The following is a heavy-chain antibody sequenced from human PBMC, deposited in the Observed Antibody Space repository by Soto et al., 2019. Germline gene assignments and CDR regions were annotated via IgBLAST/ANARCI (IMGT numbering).Heavy chain of an antibody. CDR1: GYSFTSYW. Sequence: PGESLKISCKGSGYSFTSYWISWVRQMPGKGLEWMGRIDPSDSYTNYSPSFQGHVTISADKSISTAYLQWSSLKASDTAMYYCARLYCSGGSCYSRMDLWGQGTTVTVSS. CDR3: ARLYCSGGSCYSRMDL. J-gene: IGHJ6*02. CDR2: IDPSDSYT. V-gene: IGHV5-10-1*01. D-gene: IGHD2-15*01.